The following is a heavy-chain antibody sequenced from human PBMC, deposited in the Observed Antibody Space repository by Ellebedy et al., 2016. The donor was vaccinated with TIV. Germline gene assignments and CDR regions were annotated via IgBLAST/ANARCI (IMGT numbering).Heavy chain of an antibody. Sequence: SVKVSCKASGGTFSSYAISWVRQAPGQGLEWMGGIIPIFGTANYAQKFQGRVTITADESTSTAYMELSSLRSEDTAVYYCASPVGATIYNWFDPWGQGTLVTVSS. D-gene: IGHD1-26*01. J-gene: IGHJ5*02. CDR3: ASPVGATIYNWFDP. V-gene: IGHV1-69*13. CDR2: IIPIFGTA. CDR1: GGTFSSYA.